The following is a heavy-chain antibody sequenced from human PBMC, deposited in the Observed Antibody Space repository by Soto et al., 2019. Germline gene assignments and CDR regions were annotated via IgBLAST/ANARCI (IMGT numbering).Heavy chain of an antibody. Sequence: QVQLVQSGAEVKKPGSSVKVSCKASGGTFSSYAISWVRQAPGQGLEWMGGIIPIFGTANYAQKFQGRVTITADKSTSTTYMELSSLRSEDTAVYYCASGELRPKSYYYGMDVWGQGTTVTVSS. V-gene: IGHV1-69*06. D-gene: IGHD1-7*01. CDR1: GGTFSSYA. J-gene: IGHJ6*02. CDR3: ASGELRPKSYYYGMDV. CDR2: IIPIFGTA.